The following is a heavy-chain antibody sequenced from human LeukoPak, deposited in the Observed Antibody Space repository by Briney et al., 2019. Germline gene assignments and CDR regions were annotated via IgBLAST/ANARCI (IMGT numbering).Heavy chain of an antibody. Sequence: ASVKVSCKASGYTFTSYGISWVRQAPGQGLEWMGWISAYNGNTNYARKLQGRVTMTTDTSTSTAYMELRSLRSDDTAVYYCARVLRPGIAVAGTEFDYWGQGTLVTVSS. D-gene: IGHD6-19*01. J-gene: IGHJ4*02. V-gene: IGHV1-18*01. CDR1: GYTFTSYG. CDR3: ARVLRPGIAVAGTEFDY. CDR2: ISAYNGNT.